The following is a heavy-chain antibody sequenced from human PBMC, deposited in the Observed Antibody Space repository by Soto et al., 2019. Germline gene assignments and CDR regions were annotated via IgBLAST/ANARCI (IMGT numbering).Heavy chain of an antibody. CDR3: AREPRTGSGSYPNHNWFDP. J-gene: IGHJ5*02. D-gene: IGHD3-10*01. Sequence: SETLSLTCTVSGGSISSYYWSWIRQPPGKGLEWIGYIYYSGSTNYNPSLKSRVTISVDTSKNQFSLKLSSVTAADTAVYYCAREPRTGSGSYPNHNWFDPWGQGTLVTVSS. V-gene: IGHV4-59*01. CDR1: GGSISSYY. CDR2: IYYSGST.